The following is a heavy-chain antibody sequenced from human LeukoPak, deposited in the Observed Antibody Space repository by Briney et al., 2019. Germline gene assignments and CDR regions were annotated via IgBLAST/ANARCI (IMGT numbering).Heavy chain of an antibody. CDR3: ARLTPGGY. D-gene: IGHD2-15*01. CDR1: GGSISNFY. J-gene: IGHJ4*02. V-gene: IGHV4-59*08. CDR2: IYYSGST. Sequence: SETLSLTCTVSGGSISNFYWSWIRQPPGKGLEWIGHIYYSGSTNYNPSLKSRVTISLDTAKNQFSLKLRFVTAADTAVYYCARLTPGGYWGQGTLVTVSS.